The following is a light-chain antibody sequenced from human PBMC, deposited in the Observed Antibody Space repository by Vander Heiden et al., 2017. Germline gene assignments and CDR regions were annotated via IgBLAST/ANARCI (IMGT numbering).Light chain of an antibody. CDR2: DNN. CDR1: SSNIGNDY. CDR3: GTWDSSLSAV. J-gene: IGLJ2*01. Sequence: HSLLPQPPSVSAPPIQKVTISCAGSSSNIGNDYVSWYQQLPGTAPKLLIYDNNKRPAGIPDRFSGSKSGTSATLGITGLQTGDEADYYCGTWDSSLSAVFGGGTKLTVL. V-gene: IGLV1-51*01.